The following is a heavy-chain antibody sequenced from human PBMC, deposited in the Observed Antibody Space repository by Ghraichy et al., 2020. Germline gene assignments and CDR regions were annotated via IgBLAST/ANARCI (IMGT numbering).Heavy chain of an antibody. D-gene: IGHD1-26*01. CDR1: GYTFADFA. V-gene: IGHV3-49*03. Sequence: GGSLRLSCSASGYTFADFAMSWIRQAPGKGLEWVGLIRSNAYGGTADYAASVNGRFTISRDDSRAIAYLQLNSLKTDDTAVYYCSSAGAGATLVDSWGQGTLVTVSS. CDR3: SSAGAGATLVDS. J-gene: IGHJ4*02. CDR2: IRSNAYGGTA.